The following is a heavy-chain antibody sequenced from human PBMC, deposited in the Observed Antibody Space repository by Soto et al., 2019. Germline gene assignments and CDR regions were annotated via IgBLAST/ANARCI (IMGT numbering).Heavy chain of an antibody. J-gene: IGHJ6*02. CDR3: ARALDEGRDYYSYGMDV. V-gene: IGHV3-33*01. CDR2: IWYDGSNK. Sequence: QVQLVESGGGVVQPGRSLRLSCAASGFTFSSYGMHWVRQAPGKGLEWVAVIWYDGSNKYYADSVKGRFTISRDNSKNTLYLQMNSLRAEDTAVYYCARALDEGRDYYSYGMDVWGQGTTVTVSS. CDR1: GFTFSSYG.